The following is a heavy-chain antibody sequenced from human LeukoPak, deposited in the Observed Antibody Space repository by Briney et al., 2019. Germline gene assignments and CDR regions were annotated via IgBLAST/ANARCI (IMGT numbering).Heavy chain of an antibody. CDR2: ISWNSGSI. CDR1: GFTFDDYA. Sequence: TGGSLRLSCAASGFTFDDYAMHWVRQAPGKGLEWVSGISWNSGSIGYADSVKGRFTISRDNAKNSLYLQMNSLRAEDTAVYYCAKVGSTYTYGLYWGQGTLVTVSS. D-gene: IGHD5-18*01. V-gene: IGHV3-9*01. J-gene: IGHJ4*02. CDR3: AKVGSTYTYGLY.